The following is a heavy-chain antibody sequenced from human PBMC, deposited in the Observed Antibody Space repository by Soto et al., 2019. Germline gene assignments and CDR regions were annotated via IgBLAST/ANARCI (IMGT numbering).Heavy chain of an antibody. V-gene: IGHV5-10-1*01. J-gene: IGHJ4*02. CDR3: ARRLRSSGSYHEY. CDR2: IDPSDSYS. CDR1: GYSFSSYW. Sequence: GESLKISCKASGYSFSSYWISWVRQMPGKGLEWMGRIDPSDSYSKYSPSFQGHVTMSADKSINTAFLQWSSLKASDTAMYYCARRLRSSGSYHEYWGQGTLVTV. D-gene: IGHD3-10*01.